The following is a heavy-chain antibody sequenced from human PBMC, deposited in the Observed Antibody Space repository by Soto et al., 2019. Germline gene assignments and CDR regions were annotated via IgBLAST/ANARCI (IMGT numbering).Heavy chain of an antibody. CDR3: VRVLKSIGWDNDVFDI. J-gene: IGHJ3*02. Sequence: HPGGSLRLSCAASGFSLSGYWMHWVRQAPGKGLVWVSRIDTYGSATKYADSVEGRFSISKDNAENTLHLQMNNLRADDTAVYYCVRVLKSIGWDNDVFDIWGQGTMVTVSS. CDR2: IDTYGSAT. V-gene: IGHV3-74*01. D-gene: IGHD6-19*01. CDR1: GFSLSGYW.